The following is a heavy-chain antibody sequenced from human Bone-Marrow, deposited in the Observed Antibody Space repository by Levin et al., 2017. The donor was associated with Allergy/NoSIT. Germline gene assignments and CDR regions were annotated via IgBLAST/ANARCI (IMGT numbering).Heavy chain of an antibody. CDR1: GLTVSNNY. V-gene: IGHV3-53*01. D-gene: IGHD1-14*01. Sequence: GGSLRLSCAASGLTVSNNYMSWVRQAPGKGLEWVALIYSRGDTYYADSVKGRFTISRDNSKNTLYLQMNSLRTEDRAVYHCARNIPVTDLGFWGRGTLVTVSS. J-gene: IGHJ4*02. CDR2: IYSRGDT. CDR3: ARNIPVTDLGF.